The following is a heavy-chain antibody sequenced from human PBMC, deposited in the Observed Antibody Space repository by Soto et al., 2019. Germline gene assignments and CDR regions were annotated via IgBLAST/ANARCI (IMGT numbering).Heavy chain of an antibody. CDR2: ISYDGSNK. CDR1: GFTFSSYG. CDR3: AKGGYGDSVVYYYGMDV. V-gene: IGHV3-30*18. J-gene: IGHJ6*02. Sequence: QVQLVESGGGVVQPGRSLRLSCAASGFTFSSYGMHWVRQAPGKGLEWVAVISYDGSNKYYADSVKGRFTISRDNSKNTLYLQMNSQKAEDTAVYYCAKGGYGDSVVYYYGMDVWGQGTTVTVSS. D-gene: IGHD4-17*01.